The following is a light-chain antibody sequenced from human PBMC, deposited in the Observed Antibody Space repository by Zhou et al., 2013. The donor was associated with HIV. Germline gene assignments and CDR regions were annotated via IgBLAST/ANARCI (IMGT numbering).Light chain of an antibody. CDR2: SAS. CDR3: QQYISYSPYT. J-gene: IGKJ2*01. V-gene: IGKV1-6*01. Sequence: AIQMTQSPSSLSASVGDRVTITCRACPGIRNDLGWYQQRPGKAPKLLIYSASSLQSGVPSRFSGSGSGTDFTLTISSLQPEDFATYYCQQYISYSPYTFGQGTKLDIK. CDR1: PGIRND.